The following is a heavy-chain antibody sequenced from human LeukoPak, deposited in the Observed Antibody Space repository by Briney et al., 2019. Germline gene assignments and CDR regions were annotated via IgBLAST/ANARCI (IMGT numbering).Heavy chain of an antibody. D-gene: IGHD6-13*01. Sequence: SETLSLTCTVSGGSISSSSYYWGWIRQPPGKGLEWIGSFYYSGSTYYNPSLKSRVTISVDTSKNQFSLKLSSVTAADTAVYYCARDWEGAGTADYWGQGTLVTVSS. CDR3: ARDWEGAGTADY. J-gene: IGHJ4*02. CDR1: GGSISSSSYY. V-gene: IGHV4-39*07. CDR2: FYYSGST.